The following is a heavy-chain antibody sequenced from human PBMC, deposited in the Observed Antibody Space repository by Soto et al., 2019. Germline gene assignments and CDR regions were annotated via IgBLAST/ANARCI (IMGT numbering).Heavy chain of an antibody. CDR2: IYYSGST. D-gene: IGHD5-18*01. CDR3: PTIPVDTYIIYWFDP. V-gene: IGHV4-61*01. CDR1: GDPVTGGNYY. Sequence: SETLPLSITVSGDPVTGGNYYWTCIRQPPGKGLEWVGHIYYSGSTNYSPSLKSRVTISLNTPNNQLSLKVTYVTAADTAVYYCPTIPVDTYIIYWFDPWRQGTLVTVSS. J-gene: IGHJ5*01.